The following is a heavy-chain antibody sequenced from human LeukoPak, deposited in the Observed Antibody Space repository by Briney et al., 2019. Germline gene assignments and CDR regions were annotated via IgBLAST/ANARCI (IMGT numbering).Heavy chain of an antibody. V-gene: IGHV4-30-4*01. CDR1: GGSINSGDSY. J-gene: IGHJ2*01. D-gene: IGHD4-17*01. CDR3: ARDPTLTNAGDWDFDL. CDR2: ISSSGNT. Sequence: SETLSLTCAVSGGSINSGDSYWNWIRQPPGKGLEWIGYISSSGNTHYHPSLRSRLTFSRDTSKNQFSLKLTSVTAAATAVYYCARDPTLTNAGDWDFDLWGRGALVTVSS.